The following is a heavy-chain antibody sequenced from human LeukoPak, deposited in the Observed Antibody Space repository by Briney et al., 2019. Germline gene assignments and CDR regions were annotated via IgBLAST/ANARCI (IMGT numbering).Heavy chain of an antibody. CDR3: ARTPPLWFGES. V-gene: IGHV4-4*08. CDR2: IYTSGST. D-gene: IGHD3-10*01. J-gene: IGHJ4*02. Sequence: GSLRLSCAASGFTFSSYEMNWVRQAPGKGLEWIGRIYTSGSTNYNPSLKSRVTISVDTSKNQFSLKLSSVTAADTAVYYCARTPPLWFGESWGQGTLVTVSS. CDR1: GFTFSSYE.